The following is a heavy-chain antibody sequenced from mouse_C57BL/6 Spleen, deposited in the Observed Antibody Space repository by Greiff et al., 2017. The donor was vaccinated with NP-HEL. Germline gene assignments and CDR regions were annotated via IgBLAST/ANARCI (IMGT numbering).Heavy chain of an antibody. D-gene: IGHD1-1*01. CDR1: GFSFNTYA. CDR2: IRSKSNNYAT. CDR3: VRHYYGSSYRYFEV. J-gene: IGHJ1*03. Sequence: EVQLVESGGGLVQPKGSLKLSCAASGFSFNTYAMNWVRQAPGKGLEWVARIRSKSNNYATYYADSVKDRFTISRDDSESMLYLQMNDLNTEDTAMYYCVRHYYGSSYRYFEVWGTGTTVTVSS. V-gene: IGHV10-1*01.